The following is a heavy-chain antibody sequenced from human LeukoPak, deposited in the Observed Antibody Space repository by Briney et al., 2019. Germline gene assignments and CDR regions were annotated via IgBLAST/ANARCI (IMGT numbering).Heavy chain of an antibody. CDR1: GYTFTTYT. D-gene: IGHD3-3*01. J-gene: IGHJ5*02. Sequence: ASVKVSCKASGYTFTTYTMNWVRQAPGQGLEWMGWINTNTGNPTYAQGFTGRFVFSLDTSVSTAYLQISSLKAEDTAMYYCARERGPIFGVVRRHNNWFDPWGQGTLVTVSS. CDR2: INTNTGNP. V-gene: IGHV7-4-1*02. CDR3: ARERGPIFGVVRRHNNWFDP.